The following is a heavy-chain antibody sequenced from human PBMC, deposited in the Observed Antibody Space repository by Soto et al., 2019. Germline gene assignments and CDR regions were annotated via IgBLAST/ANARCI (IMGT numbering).Heavy chain of an antibody. J-gene: IGHJ6*03. V-gene: IGHV1-2*04. CDR3: ARGSSWYVPYYVCYMDV. CDR2: INPNSGGT. CDR1: GYTFTGYY. Sequence: QVQLVQSGAEVKKPGASVKVSCKASGYTFTGYYMHWVRQAPGQGLEWMGWINPNSGGTNYAQKFQGWVTMTRDTSIITAYMELSRLRSHDTAVYYCARGSSWYVPYYVCYMDVWGKGTTVTVSS. D-gene: IGHD6-13*01.